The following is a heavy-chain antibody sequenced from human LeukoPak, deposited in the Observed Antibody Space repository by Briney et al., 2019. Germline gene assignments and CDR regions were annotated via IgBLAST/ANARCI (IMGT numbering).Heavy chain of an antibody. CDR2: ITSSGGNI. V-gene: IGHV3-11*01. CDR3: AKGREVYSGSYPPFAS. J-gene: IGHJ4*02. Sequence: GGSLRLSCAASGFIFSDYYMSWVRQAPGKGLEWVSYITSSGGNIYYEDSVKGRFTISRDSSKNTLYLQMNSLRAEDTAVYYCAKGREVYSGSYPPFASWGQGILVTVSS. CDR1: GFIFSDYY. D-gene: IGHD1-26*01.